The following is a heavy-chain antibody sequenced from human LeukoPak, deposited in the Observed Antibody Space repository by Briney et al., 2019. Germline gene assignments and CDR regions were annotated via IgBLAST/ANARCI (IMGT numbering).Heavy chain of an antibody. J-gene: IGHJ5*02. V-gene: IGHV4-4*02. Sequence: PSETLSLTCAVSGGSISSSNWWSWVRQPPGKGLEWIGEIYHSGSTNYNPSLKSRVTISVDTSKNQFSLKLSSVTAADTAVYYCARHNTVTTIDWFDPWGQGTLVTVSS. CDR1: GGSISSSNW. CDR2: IYHSGST. D-gene: IGHD4-17*01. CDR3: ARHNTVTTIDWFDP.